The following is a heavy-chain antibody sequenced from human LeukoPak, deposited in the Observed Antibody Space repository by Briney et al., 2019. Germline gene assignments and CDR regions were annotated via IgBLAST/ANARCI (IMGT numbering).Heavy chain of an antibody. CDR3: ARALHGYQLSGGYDFDY. CDR1: GGSFSGYY. V-gene: IGHV4-34*01. CDR2: INHSGST. J-gene: IGHJ4*02. D-gene: IGHD5-24*01. Sequence: PSETLSLTCAVYGGSFSGYYWGWIRQPPGKGLEWIGEINHSGSTNYNPSLKSRVTISVDTSKNQFSLKLSSVTAADTAVYYCARALHGYQLSGGYDFDYWGQGTLVTVSS.